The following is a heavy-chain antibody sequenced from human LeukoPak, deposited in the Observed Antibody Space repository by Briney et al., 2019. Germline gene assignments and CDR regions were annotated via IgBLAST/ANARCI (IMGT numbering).Heavy chain of an antibody. CDR1: GGSFSGYY. V-gene: IGHV4-34*01. D-gene: IGHD1-7*01. J-gene: IGHJ4*02. CDR3: ARGWGTTLAACLDY. CDR2: INHSGST. Sequence: PSETLSLTCAVYGGSFSGYYWSWIRQPPGKGLEWIGEINHSGSTNYNPSLKSRVTISVDTSKNQFSLKLSSVTAADTAVYYCARGWGTTLAACLDYWGQGTLVTVSS.